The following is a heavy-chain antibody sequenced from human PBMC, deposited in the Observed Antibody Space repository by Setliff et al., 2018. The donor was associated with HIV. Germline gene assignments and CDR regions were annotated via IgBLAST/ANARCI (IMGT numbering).Heavy chain of an antibody. V-gene: IGHV5-51*01. CDR2: INPGDSDI. J-gene: IGHJ6*02. CDR3: ASSITVAGGRSFYYYAMDV. CDR1: GYSFTSYW. D-gene: IGHD1-20*01. Sequence: PGESPKISCKASGYSFTSYWIGWVRQMPGKGLEWMGIINPGDSDIRYSPSFRGQVTISVDKSINTAYLQWSSLKASDTAMYYCASSITVAGGRSFYYYAMDVWGQGTTVTVSS.